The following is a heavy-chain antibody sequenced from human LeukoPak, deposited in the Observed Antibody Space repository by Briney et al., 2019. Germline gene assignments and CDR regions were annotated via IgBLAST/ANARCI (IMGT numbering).Heavy chain of an antibody. J-gene: IGHJ4*02. V-gene: IGHV1-8*03. CDR3: ARDLPYCSSTSCYTLFDY. CDR2: MNPNSGNT. Sequence: GASVKVSCKASGYTFTSYDINWVRQAPGQGLEWMGWMNPNSGNTSYAQKFQGRVTITRNTSISTAYMELSSLRSEDTAVYYCARDLPYCSSTSCYTLFDYWGQGTLVTVSS. D-gene: IGHD2-2*02. CDR1: GYTFTSYD.